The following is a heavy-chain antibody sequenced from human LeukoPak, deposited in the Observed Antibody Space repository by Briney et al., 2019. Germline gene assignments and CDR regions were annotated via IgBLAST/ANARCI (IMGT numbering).Heavy chain of an antibody. V-gene: IGHV3-64*01. J-gene: IGHJ6*03. CDR1: VFTFSSYA. Sequence: GGSLRLSCVVSVFTFSSYAMHWVRQAPGKGLDYVSAISSGGGSTYYANSVKGRFTISRDNSKNTLYLQMGSLRTEDMAVYYCARNYYAPDYYYMDVWGEGTTVTISS. CDR3: ARNYYAPDYYYMDV. D-gene: IGHD1-26*01. CDR2: ISSGGGST.